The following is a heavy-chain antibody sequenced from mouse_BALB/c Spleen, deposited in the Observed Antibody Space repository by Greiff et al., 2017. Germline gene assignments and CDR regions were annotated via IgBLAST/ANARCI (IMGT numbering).Heavy chain of an antibody. Sequence: QVQLKQPGAELVRPGASVKISCKGSGYTFTDYAMHWVKQSHAKSLEWIGVISPYNGDASYNQKFKGKATMTVDKSSSTAYMELARLTSEDSAVYYCAIWDGSSYSYAMDYWGQGTTLTVSS. V-gene: IGHV1S137*01. CDR2: ISPYNGDA. J-gene: IGHJ4*01. CDR3: AIWDGSSYSYAMDY. CDR1: GYTFTDYA. D-gene: IGHD1-1*01.